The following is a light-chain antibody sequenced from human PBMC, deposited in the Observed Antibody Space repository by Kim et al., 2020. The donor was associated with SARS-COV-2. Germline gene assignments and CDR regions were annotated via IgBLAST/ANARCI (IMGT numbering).Light chain of an antibody. CDR2: QDS. CDR3: QAWDSSTVV. CDR1: KLGDEY. J-gene: IGLJ2*01. V-gene: IGLV3-1*01. Sequence: VSPGQTASITCSGDKLGDEYACWYQQKPGQSPVLVMYQDSKRPSGIPERFSGSNSGNTATLTISGTQAMDEADYYCQAWDSSTVVFGGGTKLTVL.